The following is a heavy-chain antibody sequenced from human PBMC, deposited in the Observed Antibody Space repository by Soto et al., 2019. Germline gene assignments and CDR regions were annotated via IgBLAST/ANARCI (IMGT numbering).Heavy chain of an antibody. Sequence: EVQLEESGGDLVQPGGSLRLSCAASGFTLSAYWMTWVRQAPGKGLEWVANINRDGSKKSYLDSVRGRFTISRDNVGNSLYLQMDSLRADDTALYSCARHVTPGRSILYLDAFDIWGQGTMVTVSS. CDR1: GFTLSAYW. V-gene: IGHV3-7*05. CDR2: INRDGSKK. J-gene: IGHJ3*02. CDR3: ARHVTPGRSILYLDAFDI. D-gene: IGHD3-3*02.